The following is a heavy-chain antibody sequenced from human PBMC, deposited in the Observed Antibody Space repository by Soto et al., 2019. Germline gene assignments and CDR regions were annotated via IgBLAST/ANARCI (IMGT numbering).Heavy chain of an antibody. J-gene: IGHJ3*02. CDR2: IYYSGST. CDR3: ARVRGGLLDI. Sequence: SETLSLTCTVSGGSISSYYWSWIRQPPGKGLEWIGYIYYSGSTNYNPSLKSRVTISVDTSKNQFSLKLSSVTAADTAVYYCARVRGGLLDIWGQGTMVIVSS. V-gene: IGHV4-59*01. CDR1: GGSISSYY. D-gene: IGHD3-10*01.